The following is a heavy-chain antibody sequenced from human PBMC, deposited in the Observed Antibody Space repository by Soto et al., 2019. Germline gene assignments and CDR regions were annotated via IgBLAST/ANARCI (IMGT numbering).Heavy chain of an antibody. CDR2: IYWDDDN. Sequence: QITLKESGPTLVKPTQTLTLTCTFSGFSLSTSGVGVGWIRQPPGKALEWLALIYWDDDNRYSPSLKSRLTITNDTSKNHVVLTMTNMDPVDTPTYYCPPIASYYQFDWFDPWGQGTLVTVSS. CDR3: PPIASYYQFDWFDP. CDR1: GFSLSTSGVG. D-gene: IGHD3-10*01. V-gene: IGHV2-5*02. J-gene: IGHJ5*02.